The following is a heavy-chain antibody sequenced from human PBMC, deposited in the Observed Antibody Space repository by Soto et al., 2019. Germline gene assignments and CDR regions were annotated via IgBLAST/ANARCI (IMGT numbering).Heavy chain of an antibody. CDR2: IWYDGSNK. CDR1: GFTFSSYG. V-gene: IGHV3-33*01. CDR3: ARALWAYSSGSSGFDY. Sequence: QVQLVESGGGVVQPGRSLRLSCAASGFTFSSYGMHWVRQAPGKGLEWVAVIWYDGSNKYYADSVKGRFTISRDNSKNTLYLQMNSLRAEDTAVYYCARALWAYSSGSSGFDYWGQGTLVTVSS. D-gene: IGHD6-19*01. J-gene: IGHJ4*02.